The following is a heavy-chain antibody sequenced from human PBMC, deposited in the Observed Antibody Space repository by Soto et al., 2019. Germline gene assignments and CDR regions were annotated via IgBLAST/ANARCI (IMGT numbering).Heavy chain of an antibody. J-gene: IGHJ5*02. CDR3: ARHSDEGYCSGGSCYFWFDP. CDR2: IYYSGST. Sequence: SETLSLTWAVSGGSISSYYWSWIRQPPGKGLEWIGYIYYSGSTNYNPSLKSRVTISVDTSKNQFSLKLSSVTAADTAVYYCARHSDEGYCSGGSCYFWFDPWGQGTLVTVSS. D-gene: IGHD2-15*01. CDR1: GGSISSYY. V-gene: IGHV4-59*08.